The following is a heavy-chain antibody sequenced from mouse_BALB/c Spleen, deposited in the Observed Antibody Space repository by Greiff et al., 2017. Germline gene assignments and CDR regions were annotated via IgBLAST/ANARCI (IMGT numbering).Heavy chain of an antibody. CDR1: GFNIKDTY. J-gene: IGHJ4*01. Sequence: DVQLQESGAELVKPGASVKLSCTASGFNIKDTYMHWVKQRPEQGLEWIGRIDPANGNTKYDPKFQGKATITADTSSNTAYLQLSSLTSEDTAVYYCARPHDGHAPDYAMDYWGQGTSVTVSS. D-gene: IGHD2-3*01. V-gene: IGHV14-3*02. CDR2: IDPANGNT. CDR3: ARPHDGHAPDYAMDY.